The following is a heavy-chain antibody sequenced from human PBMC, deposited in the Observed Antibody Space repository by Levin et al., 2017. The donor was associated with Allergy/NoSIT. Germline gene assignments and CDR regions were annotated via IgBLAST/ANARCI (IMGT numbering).Heavy chain of an antibody. CDR3: ARWGYCSSTSCYGRSWFDP. CDR2: IIPILGIA. J-gene: IGHJ5*02. CDR1: GGTFSSYT. Sequence: SVKVSCKASGGTFSSYTISWVRQAPGQGLEWMGRIIPILGIANYAQKFQGRVTITADKSTSTAYMELSSLRSEDTAVYYCARWGYCSSTSCYGRSWFDPWGQGTLVTVSS. D-gene: IGHD2-2*01. V-gene: IGHV1-69*02.